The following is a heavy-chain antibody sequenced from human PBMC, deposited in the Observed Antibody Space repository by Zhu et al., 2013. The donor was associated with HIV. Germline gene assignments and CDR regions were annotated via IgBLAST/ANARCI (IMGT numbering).Heavy chain of an antibody. Sequence: QVQLVQSGAEVKKPGASVKVSCKPSGYTFTGYYIHRVRQAPGQGLEWMGWINPTSGGTNYAQKFQGRVTMTSYTSISTVYMEVGSLQSDDTAMYYCARGVSSTWFFDYWGQGTLVTVSS. J-gene: IGHJ4*02. V-gene: IGHV1-2*02. D-gene: IGHD6-13*01. CDR2: INPTSGGT. CDR3: ARGVSSTWFFDY. CDR1: GYTFTGYY.